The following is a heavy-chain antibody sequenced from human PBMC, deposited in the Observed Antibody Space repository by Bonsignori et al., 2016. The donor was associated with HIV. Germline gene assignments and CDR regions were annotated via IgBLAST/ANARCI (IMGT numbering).Heavy chain of an antibody. J-gene: IGHJ4*02. Sequence: WVRQAPGQGLEWMGIINPSGGSTSYAQKFQGRVTMTRDTSTSTVYMELSSLRSEDTAVYYCARGRYGSGSYYDYWGQGTLVTVSS. D-gene: IGHD3-10*01. CDR3: ARGRYGSGSYYDY. V-gene: IGHV1-46*01. CDR2: INPSGGST.